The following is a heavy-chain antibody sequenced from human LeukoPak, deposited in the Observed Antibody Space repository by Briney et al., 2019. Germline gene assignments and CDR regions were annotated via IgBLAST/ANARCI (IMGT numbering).Heavy chain of an antibody. D-gene: IGHD3-22*01. J-gene: IGHJ4*02. CDR3: ARDAPEAYYYDSSGFL. Sequence: PGGSLRLSCAASGFTFSSYSMNWVRQAPGKGLEWVSYISSSSSTIYYADSVKGRFTISRDNAKNSLYLQMKSLRAEDTAVYYCARDAPEAYYYDSSGFLWGQGTLVTVSS. V-gene: IGHV3-48*04. CDR1: GFTFSSYS. CDR2: ISSSSSTI.